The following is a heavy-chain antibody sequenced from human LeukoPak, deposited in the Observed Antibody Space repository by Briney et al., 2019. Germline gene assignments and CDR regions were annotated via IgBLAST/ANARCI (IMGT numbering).Heavy chain of an antibody. Sequence: GGSLRLSCAASGFTFSNAWMSWVRQAPGKGLEWVGRIKSKTDGGTTDYAAPVKGRFTISRDDSKNTLYLQMNSLITEDTAVYYCTTHRGYSNRRVDYYYYMDVWGKGTTVTVSS. CDR3: TTHRGYSNRRVDYYYYMDV. J-gene: IGHJ6*03. CDR2: IKSKTDGGTT. CDR1: GFTFSNAW. V-gene: IGHV3-15*01. D-gene: IGHD4-11*01.